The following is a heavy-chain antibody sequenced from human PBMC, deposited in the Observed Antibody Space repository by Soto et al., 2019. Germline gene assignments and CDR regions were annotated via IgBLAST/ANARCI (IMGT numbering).Heavy chain of an antibody. D-gene: IGHD6-19*01. CDR3: ARDFGGWPLDY. Sequence: QVQLVQSGAEMKEPGASVKVSCKASGYTFTTYNVNWVRQAPGQGLEWMGWSSRYNGESKYAQKFQGRVTMTTDTSTSTAYMELRSLRSDDTAVYYCARDFGGWPLDYWGQGTLVTVSS. CDR1: GYTFTTYN. CDR2: SSRYNGES. V-gene: IGHV1-18*04. J-gene: IGHJ4*02.